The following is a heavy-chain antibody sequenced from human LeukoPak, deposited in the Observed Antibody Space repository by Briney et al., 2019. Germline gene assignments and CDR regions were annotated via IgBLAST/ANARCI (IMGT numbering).Heavy chain of an antibody. CDR2: INAGNGNT. V-gene: IGHV1-3*03. Sequence: GASVKVSCKASGYTFTSYAMHWVRQAPGQRLEWMGWINAGNGNTKYSQEFQGRVTITRDTSASTAYMELSSLRSEDTAVYYCAREKSVTTVTSFDYWGQGTLVTVSS. J-gene: IGHJ4*02. D-gene: IGHD4-17*01. CDR1: GYTFTSYA. CDR3: AREKSVTTVTSFDY.